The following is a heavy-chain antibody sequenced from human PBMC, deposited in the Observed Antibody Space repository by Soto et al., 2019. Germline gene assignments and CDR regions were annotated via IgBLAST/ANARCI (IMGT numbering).Heavy chain of an antibody. CDR2: IIPIFGTA. CDR3: ARDIDRSSTGPFDP. D-gene: IGHD2-2*01. Sequence: ASVKVSCKASGGTFSSYAISWVRQAPGQGLEWMGGIIPIFGTANYAQKFQGRVTITADESTSTAYMELSSLRSEDTAVYYCARDIDRSSTGPFDPWGQGTLVTVSS. V-gene: IGHV1-69*13. J-gene: IGHJ5*02. CDR1: GGTFSSYA.